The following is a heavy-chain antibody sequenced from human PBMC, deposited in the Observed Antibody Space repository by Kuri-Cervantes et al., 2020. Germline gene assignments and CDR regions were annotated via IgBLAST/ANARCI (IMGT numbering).Heavy chain of an antibody. CDR2: ISYDGSNK. J-gene: IGHJ4*02. V-gene: IGHV3-30-3*01. D-gene: IGHD6-19*01. CDR1: GFTFGSYA. CDR3: AREVAVAGPFDY. Sequence: GGSLRLSCAASGFTFGSYAMHWVRQAPGKGLEWVAVISYDGSNKYYADSVKGRFTISRDNSKNTLYLQMNSLRAEDTDVYYCAREVAVAGPFDYWGQGTLVTVSS.